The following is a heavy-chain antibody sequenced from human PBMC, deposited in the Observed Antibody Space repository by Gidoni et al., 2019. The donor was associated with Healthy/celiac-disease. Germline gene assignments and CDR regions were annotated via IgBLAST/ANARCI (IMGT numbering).Heavy chain of an antibody. J-gene: IGHJ4*02. CDR1: EFTFDDWA. CDR2: ISWNSGSI. D-gene: IGHD3-3*01. CDR3: AKEAEYYDFWSGSLDY. V-gene: IGHV3-9*01. Sequence: EVQLEESGGDLVQPGRSLRLPWPASEFTFDDWAMHWVRQAPGKGLGWVSGISWNSGSICYADSVKGRFTISRDNAKNSLYLQMNSLRAEDTALYYCAKEAEYYDFWSGSLDYWGQGPLVTVSS.